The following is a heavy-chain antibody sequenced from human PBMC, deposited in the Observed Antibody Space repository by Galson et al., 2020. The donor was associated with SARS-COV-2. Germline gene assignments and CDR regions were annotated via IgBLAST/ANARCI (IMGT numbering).Heavy chain of an antibody. Sequence: GGSMRLSCAASGFIFSGFDMHWVRPAAGKGLEWVSGIGTTGDTYYPESVKGRFTISRENAKNSLYLQMNSLRAEDTAVYYCARATILYDYGMDVWGQGTTVTVSS. CDR2: IGTTGDT. D-gene: IGHD3-9*01. CDR1: GFIFSGFD. J-gene: IGHJ6*02. CDR3: ARATILYDYGMDV. V-gene: IGHV3-13*01.